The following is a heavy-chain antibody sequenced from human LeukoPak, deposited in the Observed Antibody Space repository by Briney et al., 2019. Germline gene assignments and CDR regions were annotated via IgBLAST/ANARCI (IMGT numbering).Heavy chain of an antibody. CDR3: ARVSRYYDSSGYPLFDY. V-gene: IGHV3-30*03. D-gene: IGHD3-22*01. J-gene: IGHJ4*02. CDR2: ISYDGSNK. CDR1: GFTFSSYG. Sequence: PGGSLRLSCAASGFTFSSYGMHWVRQAPGKGLEWVAVISYDGSNKYYADSVKGRFTISRDNAKNSLYLQMNSLRAEDTAVYYCARVSRYYDSSGYPLFDYWGQGTLVTVSS.